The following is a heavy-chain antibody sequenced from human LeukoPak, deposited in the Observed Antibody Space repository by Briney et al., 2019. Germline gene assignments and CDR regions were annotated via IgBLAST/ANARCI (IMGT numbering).Heavy chain of an antibody. V-gene: IGHV1-18*04. D-gene: IGHD3-10*01. CDR2: FSAYNGNT. CDR3: ARVAMVRGVIMDWFDP. J-gene: IGHJ5*02. CDR1: GYTFTSYG. Sequence: ASVKVSCKASGYTFTSYGISWVRQAPGQGLEWMGWFSAYNGNTNYAQKLQGRVTMTTDTSTSTAYMELRSLRSDDTAVYYCARVAMVRGVIMDWFDPWGQGTLVTVSS.